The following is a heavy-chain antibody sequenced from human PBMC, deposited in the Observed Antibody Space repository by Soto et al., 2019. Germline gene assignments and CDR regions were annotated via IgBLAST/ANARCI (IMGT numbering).Heavy chain of an antibody. CDR1: GFTFSNYA. CDR3: XKDRLAGGFDY. J-gene: IGHJ4*02. V-gene: IGHV3-23*04. CDR2: VSATAGTT. D-gene: IGHD3-16*01. Sequence: DVQLVDSGGGLVQPGGSLRLSCAASGFTFSNYAMSWVRQAPGKGLEWVSLVSATAGTTYYTDSVKGRFTISRDNSRNXXXXXXXXXXAXXXXXXXXXKDRLAGGFDYWGQGTLVTVSS.